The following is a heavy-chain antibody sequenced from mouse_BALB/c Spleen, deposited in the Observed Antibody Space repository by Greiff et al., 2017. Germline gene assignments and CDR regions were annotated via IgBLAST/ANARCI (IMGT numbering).Heavy chain of an antibody. CDR2: IYPGGGYT. CDR1: AYTFTNYW. V-gene: IGHV1-63*02. Sequence: QVQLQQSGAELVRPGTSVKISCKASAYTFTNYWLGWVKQRPGHGLEWIGDIYPGGGYTNYNEKFKGKATLTADTSSSTAYMQLSSLTSEDSAVYFCARYGSSYWFAYWGQGTLVTVSA. D-gene: IGHD1-1*01. CDR3: ARYGSSYWFAY. J-gene: IGHJ3*01.